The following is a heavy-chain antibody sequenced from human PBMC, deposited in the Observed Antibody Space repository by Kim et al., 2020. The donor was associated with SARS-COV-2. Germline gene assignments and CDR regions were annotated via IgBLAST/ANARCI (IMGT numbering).Heavy chain of an antibody. CDR3: AKGGFDY. CDR1: GFTFSSFD. CDR2: ITDSDGST. V-gene: IGHV3-23*01. J-gene: IGHJ4*02. Sequence: GGSLRLSCAASGFTFSSFDMSWVRQAPGKGLEWVSAITDSDGSTYYADSVKGRFTISRYNSRNTLYLRMNSLRAEDTAVYYCAKGGFDYWGQGTLVTVSS.